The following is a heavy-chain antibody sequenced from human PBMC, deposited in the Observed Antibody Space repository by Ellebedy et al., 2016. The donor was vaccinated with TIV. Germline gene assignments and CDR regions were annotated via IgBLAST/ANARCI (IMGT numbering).Heavy chain of an antibody. D-gene: IGHD2-15*01. Sequence: AASVKVSCKASGYTFTSYDIDWVRQATGQGLEWMGWMNPNSGNRGYAQKFQDRLTMTRNTSINTAYLDLSSLRSEDTAVYYCARARGAAARSCDLWGKGTVVTVSS. CDR2: MNPNSGNR. J-gene: IGHJ3*01. CDR3: ARARGAAARSCDL. CDR1: GYTFTSYD. V-gene: IGHV1-8*01.